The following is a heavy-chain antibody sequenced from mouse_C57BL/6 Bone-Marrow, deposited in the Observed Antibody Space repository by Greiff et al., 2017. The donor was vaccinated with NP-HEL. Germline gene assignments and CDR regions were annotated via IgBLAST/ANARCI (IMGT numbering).Heavy chain of an antibody. J-gene: IGHJ3*01. CDR3: ARYYYGSSFAY. V-gene: IGHV5-4*01. CDR2: ISDGGSYT. Sequence: EVQLVESGGGLVKPGGSLKLSCAASGFTFSSYAMSWVRQTPEKRLEWVATISDGGSYTYYPDNVKGRFTISRDNAKNNLYLQMSHLKSEDTAMYYCARYYYGSSFAYWAKGLWSLSLQ. D-gene: IGHD1-1*01. CDR1: GFTFSSYA.